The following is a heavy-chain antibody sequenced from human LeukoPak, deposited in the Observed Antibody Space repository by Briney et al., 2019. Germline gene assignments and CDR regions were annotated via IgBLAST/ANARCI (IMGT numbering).Heavy chain of an antibody. CDR1: GGTFSSYA. J-gene: IGHJ5*02. CDR3: AREVTRTTYYDFWSGYYNWFDP. CDR2: ISAYNGNT. V-gene: IGHV1-18*01. Sequence: GSSVKVSCKASGGTFSSYAISWVRQAPGQGLEWMGWISAYNGNTNYAQKLQGRVTMTTDTSTSTAYMELRSLRSDDTAVYYCAREVTRTTYYDFWSGYYNWFDPWGQGTLVTVSS. D-gene: IGHD3-3*01.